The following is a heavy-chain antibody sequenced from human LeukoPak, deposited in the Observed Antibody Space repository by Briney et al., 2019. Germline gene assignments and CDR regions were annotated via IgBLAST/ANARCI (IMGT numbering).Heavy chain of an antibody. CDR3: ATYRQVLLPFES. Sequence: GGSLRLSCAASGFTLRGYGMHWVRQAPGKGLEWMAFIRNDGSDKSYADSVKGRFTISRDNSENTLYLQINSLRLEDTAVYYCATYRQVLLPFESWGQGTLVTVSS. CDR2: IRNDGSDK. J-gene: IGHJ4*02. V-gene: IGHV3-30*02. D-gene: IGHD2-8*02. CDR1: GFTLRGYG.